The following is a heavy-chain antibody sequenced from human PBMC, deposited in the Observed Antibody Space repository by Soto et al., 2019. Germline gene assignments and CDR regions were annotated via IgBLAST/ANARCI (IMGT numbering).Heavy chain of an antibody. J-gene: IGHJ5*02. CDR2: ITITGIYI. D-gene: IGHD5-12*01. CDR1: GFAFSSST. V-gene: IGHV3-21*06. Sequence: EVQLVESGGDLVKPGGSLRLSCVGSGFAFSSSTMNWVRQAPGRGLEWVASITITGIYIYYADSVKGRFNSSRDNAKNSIYLQRDSLRAEDTAMYFCAACPPKINSGADPGRPWGRGTPVTVSS. CDR3: AACPPKINSGADPGRP.